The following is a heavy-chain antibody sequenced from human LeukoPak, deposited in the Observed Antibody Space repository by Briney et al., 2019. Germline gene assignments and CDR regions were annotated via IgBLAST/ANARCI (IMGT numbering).Heavy chain of an antibody. J-gene: IGHJ4*02. CDR2: IYPGDSDT. Sequence: GESLKISCKGSGYSFTSYWIGWVRQMPGKGLEWMGIIYPGDSDTRYSPSFQGQVTISADKSISTAYLQWSSLKASDTAMYYCARPGRSVLSSGYYEKYYFDYWGQGTLVTVSS. V-gene: IGHV5-51*01. CDR3: ARPGRSVLSSGYYEKYYFDY. CDR1: GYSFTSYW. D-gene: IGHD3-22*01.